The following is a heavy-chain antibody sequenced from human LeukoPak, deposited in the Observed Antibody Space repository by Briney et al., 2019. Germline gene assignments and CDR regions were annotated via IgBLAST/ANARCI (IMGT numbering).Heavy chain of an antibody. Sequence: PGGSLRLSCAVSGFTLSSYAMNWVRQAPGKGLEWISYISSSSSAIYYADSVKGRFTISRDNAKNSLYLQMSSLRDEDTAVYYCAQKGGTDHWGQGTLVTVSS. V-gene: IGHV3-48*02. CDR3: AQKGGTDH. J-gene: IGHJ4*02. CDR2: ISSSSSAI. CDR1: GFTLSSYA. D-gene: IGHD2-15*01.